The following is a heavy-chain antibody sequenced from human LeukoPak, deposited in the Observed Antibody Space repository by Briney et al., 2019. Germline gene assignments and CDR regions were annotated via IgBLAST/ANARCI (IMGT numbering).Heavy chain of an antibody. CDR2: FYYSGST. CDR1: GGSVSDHH. Sequence: SETLSLICTVSGGSVSDHHWSWIRQSPGKGLEWIGYFYYSGSTNYNPSLNGRVTLSVDTSKNHFSLKLTSVTAADTAVYYCARHNSYYFMDVWGKGTTVTVSS. V-gene: IGHV4-59*08. J-gene: IGHJ6*03. CDR3: ARHNSYYFMDV.